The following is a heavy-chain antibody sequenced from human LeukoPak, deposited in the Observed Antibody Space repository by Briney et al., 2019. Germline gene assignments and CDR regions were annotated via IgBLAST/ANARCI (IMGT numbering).Heavy chain of an antibody. CDR1: GYTFTRYG. Sequence: ASVKVSCKASGYTFTRYGINWVRQAPGQGLEWVGWISVYNDATSYAQKLQGRVSLTTDPSTNTAYMELNSLRSDDTAIYYCARRTLDSSGEVFGHPTEPSYFDFGGQGTLVTVSS. J-gene: IGHJ4*02. CDR2: ISVYNDAT. CDR3: ARRTLDSSGEVFGHPTEPSYFDF. D-gene: IGHD6-19*01. V-gene: IGHV1-18*01.